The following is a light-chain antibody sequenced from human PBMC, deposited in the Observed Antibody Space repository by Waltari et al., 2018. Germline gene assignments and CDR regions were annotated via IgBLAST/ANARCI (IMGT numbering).Light chain of an antibody. CDR3: CSYARANSHVV. CDR2: EVT. V-gene: IGLV2-23*02. Sequence: QSALTQPAPVSGSAGQAITISCSRTSSDVGTYNLVSWYQQLPGKVPKLMIYEVTKLTSGVSTLFSAAKSDNTASLTISGRQSEYESAYFCCSYARANSHVVFGGGTKVTLL. CDR1: SSDVGTYNL. J-gene: IGLJ2*01.